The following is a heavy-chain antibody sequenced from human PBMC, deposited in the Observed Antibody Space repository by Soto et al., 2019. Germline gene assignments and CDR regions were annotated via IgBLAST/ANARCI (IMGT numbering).Heavy chain of an antibody. Sequence: GESLKISCQGSGYTFSSYWIGWVRQMPGKGLEWMGIIYPGDFDTRYSPSFQGQVTISADKSISTAYLQWSTLKASDTAMYYCARFRDSSSSYFFASWGQGPLVTVSS. V-gene: IGHV5-51*01. CDR3: ARFRDSSSSYFFAS. CDR2: IYPGDFDT. D-gene: IGHD6-13*01. J-gene: IGHJ4*02. CDR1: GYTFSSYW.